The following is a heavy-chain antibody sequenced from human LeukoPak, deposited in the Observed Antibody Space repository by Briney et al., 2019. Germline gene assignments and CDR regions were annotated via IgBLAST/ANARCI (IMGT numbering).Heavy chain of an antibody. CDR2: ISGIGNST. D-gene: IGHD2-15*01. J-gene: IGHJ4*02. V-gene: IGHV3-23*01. Sequence: GGSLRLSCAASGFTFDDYAMHWVRQAPGKGLEWVSTISGIGNSTYYADSVRGRFTISSDNSKNTMFLQMSSLRAEDTAIYYCAKGRGYCSGGSCYSDYWGQGTLVTVSS. CDR1: GFTFDDYA. CDR3: AKGRGYCSGGSCYSDY.